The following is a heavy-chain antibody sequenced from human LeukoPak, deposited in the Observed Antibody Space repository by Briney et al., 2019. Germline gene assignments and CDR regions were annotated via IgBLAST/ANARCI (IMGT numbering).Heavy chain of an antibody. Sequence: GGSLRLSCAASGFTFSSDSMTWVRQAPGKGLEWVSVISGSGGSTYYADSVKGRFTISRDNSKNTLYLQMNSLRAEDTAVYYCAKHGEAYGDSKTDYWGQGTLVTVSS. CDR3: AKHGEAYGDSKTDY. CDR1: GFTFSSDS. D-gene: IGHD4-17*01. CDR2: ISGSGGST. J-gene: IGHJ4*02. V-gene: IGHV3-23*01.